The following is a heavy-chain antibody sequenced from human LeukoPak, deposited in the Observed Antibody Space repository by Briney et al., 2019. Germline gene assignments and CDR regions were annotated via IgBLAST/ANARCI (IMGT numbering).Heavy chain of an antibody. CDR2: IFHTGST. D-gene: IGHD5-24*01. CDR3: ARRRDGYNFGSFYFDY. CDR1: GYSISDGNY. Sequence: SETLFLTCTVSGYSISDGNYWGWIRQPPGKGLEWIGSIFHTGSTYDNPSLKSRVTTSVDTSKNQFSLSLNSVTAADTAVYYCARRRDGYNFGSFYFDYWGQGILVTVSS. J-gene: IGHJ4*02. V-gene: IGHV4-38-2*02.